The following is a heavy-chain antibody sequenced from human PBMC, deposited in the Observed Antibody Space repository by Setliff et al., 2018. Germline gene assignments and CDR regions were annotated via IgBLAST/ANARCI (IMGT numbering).Heavy chain of an antibody. CDR3: AREGVHTRSSTDYHYYMDV. V-gene: IGHV1-46*01. D-gene: IGHD1-26*01. CDR1: AFTKYY. CDR2: IHPSGGST. J-gene: IGHJ6*03. Sequence: ASVKVSCKASAFTKYYVHWVRQAPGQGLEWMGIIHPSGGSTTYAQKFQGRVTMTRDTSTGTVNMELSSLRSDDTAVYYCAREGVHTRSSTDYHYYMDVWGRGTTVTVSS.